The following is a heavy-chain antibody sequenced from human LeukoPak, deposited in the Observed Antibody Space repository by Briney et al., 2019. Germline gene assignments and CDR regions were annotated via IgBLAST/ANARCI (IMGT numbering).Heavy chain of an antibody. CDR3: ANSRGPRHWYFDV. V-gene: IGHV3-23*01. CDR2: FSGSGGST. J-gene: IGHJ2*01. Sequence: GGSLRLSCAASGFTFSNYAMSWVRRAPGKGLEWVSTFSGSGGSTYYADSVKGRFAISRDDSKNTLYLQVNSLRAEDTAVYYCANSRGPRHWYFDVWGRGTLVTVSS. D-gene: IGHD2/OR15-2a*01. CDR1: GFTFSNYA.